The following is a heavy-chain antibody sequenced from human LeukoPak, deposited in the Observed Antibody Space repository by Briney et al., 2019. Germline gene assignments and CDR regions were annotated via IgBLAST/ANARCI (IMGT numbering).Heavy chain of an antibody. Sequence: GGSLRLSCAASGFTFSSYWMHWVRQAPGKGLVWVSRINSDGSSTSYADSVKGRFTISRDNAKNTLYLQMNSLRAEDTAVYYCARIKAMVRGLLAFDIWGQGTMVTVSS. CDR2: INSDGSST. V-gene: IGHV3-74*01. CDR3: ARIKAMVRGLLAFDI. D-gene: IGHD3-10*01. CDR1: GFTFSSYW. J-gene: IGHJ3*02.